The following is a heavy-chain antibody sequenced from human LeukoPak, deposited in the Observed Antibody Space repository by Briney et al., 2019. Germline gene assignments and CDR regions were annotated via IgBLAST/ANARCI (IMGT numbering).Heavy chain of an antibody. CDR3: ARDVYDSSGYLFDY. Sequence: SETLSLTCTVSGGSVSSGSYYWSWIRQPPGKGLEWIGYIYYSGSTNYNPSLKSRVTISVDTSKNQFSLKLSSVTAADTAVYYCARDVYDSSGYLFDYWGQGTLVTVSS. CDR1: GGSVSSGSYY. D-gene: IGHD3-22*01. J-gene: IGHJ4*02. CDR2: IYYSGST. V-gene: IGHV4-61*01.